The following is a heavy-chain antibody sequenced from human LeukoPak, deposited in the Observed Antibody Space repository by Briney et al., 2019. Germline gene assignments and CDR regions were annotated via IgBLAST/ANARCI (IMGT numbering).Heavy chain of an antibody. D-gene: IGHD2-2*01. CDR1: GFTFSSYG. J-gene: IGHJ4*02. CDR3: AKAVDCSSTSCHDY. Sequence: GGSLRLSCAASGFTFSSYGMHWVRQAPGKGLEWVAVISYDGSNKYYADSVKGRFTISRDNSKNTLYLQMNSLRAEDTAVYYCAKAVDCSSTSCHDYRGQGTLVTVSS. V-gene: IGHV3-30*18. CDR2: ISYDGSNK.